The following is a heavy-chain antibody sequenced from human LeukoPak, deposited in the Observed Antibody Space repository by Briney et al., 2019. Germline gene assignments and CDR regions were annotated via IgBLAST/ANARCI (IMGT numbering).Heavy chain of an antibody. CDR3: ARGPGRYQPYYYYGMDV. D-gene: IGHD2-2*01. Sequence: PSETLSLTCTVSGGSISSYYWSWIRQPPGKGLEWIGYIYYSGSTNYNPSLKSRVTISVDTSKNQFSLKLSSVTAADTAVYYCARGPGRYQPYYYYGMDVWGQGTTVTVSS. CDR1: GGSISSYY. J-gene: IGHJ6*02. CDR2: IYYSGST. V-gene: IGHV4-59*12.